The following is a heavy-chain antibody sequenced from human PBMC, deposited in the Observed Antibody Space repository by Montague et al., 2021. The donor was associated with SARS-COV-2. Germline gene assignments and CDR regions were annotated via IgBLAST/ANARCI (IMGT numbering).Heavy chain of an antibody. CDR2: INDSGGT. D-gene: IGHD4/OR15-4a*01. CDR3: ARGVPGY. Sequence: SETLSLTCAVYGGSFSGYNWGWVRQSPGKGLEWIGQINDSGGTEYSPSLKSRVTISLDTSKNQFSLKLSSVTAADTAVYYCARGVPGYWGQGTLVTVSS. CDR1: GGSFSGYN. V-gene: IGHV4-34*01. J-gene: IGHJ4*02.